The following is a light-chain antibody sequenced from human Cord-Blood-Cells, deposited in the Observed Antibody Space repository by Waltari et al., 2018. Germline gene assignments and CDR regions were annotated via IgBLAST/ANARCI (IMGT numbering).Light chain of an antibody. V-gene: IGKV3-11*01. CDR3: QQRSNWSLT. CDR2: DAS. J-gene: IGKJ4*01. CDR1: QRVSSY. Sequence: EIVLTQSPATLSLSPGERATLSGRASQRVSSYLACYQQKPGKAPRLLIYDASNRATGIPARFSGSGSGTDFTLTISSREPEDFAVYYCQQRSNWSLTFGGGTKVEIK.